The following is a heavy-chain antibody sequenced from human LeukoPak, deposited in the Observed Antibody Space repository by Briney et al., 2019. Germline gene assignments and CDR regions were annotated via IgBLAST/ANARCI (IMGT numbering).Heavy chain of an antibody. V-gene: IGHV3-23*01. D-gene: IGHD2-2*01. CDR3: AIGMGYCSSTSCYAVDY. CDR2: ISGSGGST. Sequence: GSLRLSCAASGFTFSSYAMSWVRQAPGKGLEWVSAISGSGGSTYYADSVKGRFTISRDNSKNTLYLQMNSLRAEDTAVYYCAIGMGYCSSTSCYAVDYWGQGTLVTVSS. CDR1: GFTFSSYA. J-gene: IGHJ4*02.